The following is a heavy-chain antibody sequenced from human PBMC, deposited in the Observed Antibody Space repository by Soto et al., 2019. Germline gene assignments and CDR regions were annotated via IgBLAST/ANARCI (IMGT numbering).Heavy chain of an antibody. Sequence: PSETLSLTCTVSGGSISTYYWSWVRQPSEKGLEWIAYISYSGSTSYNPSLKSRVTISVDTSKNQFSLKLSSVTAADTAVYYCARDLLYYDILTGPPANWFDPWGQGTLVTVSS. CDR3: ARDLLYYDILTGPPANWFDP. D-gene: IGHD3-9*01. CDR1: GGSISTYY. V-gene: IGHV4-59*13. J-gene: IGHJ5*02. CDR2: ISYSGST.